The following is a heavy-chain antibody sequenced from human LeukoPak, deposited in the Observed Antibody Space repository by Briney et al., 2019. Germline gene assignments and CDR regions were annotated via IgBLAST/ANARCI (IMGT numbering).Heavy chain of an antibody. CDR1: GFTFSSYA. CDR3: ARAYGSGSYYDY. D-gene: IGHD3-10*01. J-gene: IGHJ4*02. CDR2: ISSNGGST. V-gene: IGHV3-64*01. Sequence: GGSLRLSCAASGFTFSSYAMHWVRQAPGKGLEYVSAISSNGGSTYYANSVKGRFTISRDNSKNTLYLQMGSLRAEDMAVYYCARAYGSGSYYDYWGQGTLVTVSS.